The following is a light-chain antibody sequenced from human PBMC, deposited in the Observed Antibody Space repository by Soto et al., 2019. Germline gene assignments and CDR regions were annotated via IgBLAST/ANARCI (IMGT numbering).Light chain of an antibody. CDR3: LQDYGDSWT. CDR2: AAS. Sequence: QMTQSPSSLSASVGEKIIITCRASRDVGSDVSWYQQKPGQTPKLLIYAASNLYTGVPSRFSGSRSGTEFTLTISSLQPEDFASYYCLQDYGDSWTFGQGTKV. V-gene: IGKV1-6*01. J-gene: IGKJ1*01. CDR1: RDVGSD.